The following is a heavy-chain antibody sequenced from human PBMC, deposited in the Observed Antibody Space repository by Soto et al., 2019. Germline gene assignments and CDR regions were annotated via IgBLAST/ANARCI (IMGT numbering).Heavy chain of an antibody. CDR3: ATDSTTRDLPPIYCSGGSCYSLYYYYYGMDV. D-gene: IGHD2-15*01. CDR2: ISYDGSNK. V-gene: IGHV3-30*03. CDR1: GFTFSSYG. Sequence: PGGSLRLSCAASGFTFSSYGMHWVRQAPGKGLEWVAVISYDGSNKYYADSVKGRFTISRDNSKNTLYLQMNSLRAEDTAVYYCATDSTTRDLPPIYCSGGSCYSLYYYYYGMDVWGQGTTVTVSS. J-gene: IGHJ6*02.